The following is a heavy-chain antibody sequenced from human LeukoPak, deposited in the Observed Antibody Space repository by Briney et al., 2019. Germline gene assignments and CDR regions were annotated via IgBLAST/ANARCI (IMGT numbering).Heavy chain of an antibody. CDR2: ISAYNGNT. D-gene: IGHD3-10*01. J-gene: IGHJ4*02. V-gene: IGHV1-18*01. Sequence: ASVKVSCKASGYTFTSYGISWVRQAPGQGLEWMGWISAYNGNTNYAQKLQGRVTMTTDTSTSTAYMELRSLRSDDTAVYYCARDLEYYGSGSPATEIFDYWGQGILVTVSS. CDR1: GYTFTSYG. CDR3: ARDLEYYGSGSPATEIFDY.